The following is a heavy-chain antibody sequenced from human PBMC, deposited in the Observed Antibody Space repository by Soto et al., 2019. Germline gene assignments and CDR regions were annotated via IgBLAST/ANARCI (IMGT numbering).Heavy chain of an antibody. J-gene: IGHJ4*02. V-gene: IGHV3-30*03. Sequence: GGSLRLSCAASGFTFSSYGMHWVRQAPGKGLEWVAVISYDGSNKYYADSVKGRFTISRDNSKNTLYLQMNSLRAEDTAVYYCAADSGIAAAAQFDYWGQGTLVTVSS. D-gene: IGHD6-13*01. CDR3: AADSGIAAAAQFDY. CDR1: GFTFSSYG. CDR2: ISYDGSNK.